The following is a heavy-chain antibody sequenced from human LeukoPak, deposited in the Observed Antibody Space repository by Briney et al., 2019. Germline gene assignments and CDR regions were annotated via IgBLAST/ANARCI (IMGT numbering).Heavy chain of an antibody. V-gene: IGHV4-31*03. CDR3: ARVKLSGSGSPDY. CDR2: IYYSGST. Sequence: SETLSLTCTVSGGSISSGGYYWSWIRQHPGKGLEWIGYIYYSGSTYYNPSLKSRVTISVDTSKNQFSLKLSSVPAADTAVYYCARVKLSGSGSPDYWGQGTLVTVSS. J-gene: IGHJ4*02. D-gene: IGHD3-10*01. CDR1: GGSISSGGYY.